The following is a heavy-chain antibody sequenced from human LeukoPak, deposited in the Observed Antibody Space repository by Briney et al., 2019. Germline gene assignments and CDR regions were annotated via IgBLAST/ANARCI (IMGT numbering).Heavy chain of an antibody. CDR1: GGSFSGYY. CDR2: INHSGST. D-gene: IGHD3-10*01. V-gene: IGHV4-34*01. J-gene: IGHJ4*02. Sequence: SETLSLTCAVYGGSFSGYYWSWIRQPPGKGLEWIGEINHSGSTNYNPSLKSRVTISVDTSKNQFSLKLSSVTAADTAVYYCAGAMVYVGPPQGLRYYFDYWGQGTLVTVSS. CDR3: AGAMVYVGPPQGLRYYFDY.